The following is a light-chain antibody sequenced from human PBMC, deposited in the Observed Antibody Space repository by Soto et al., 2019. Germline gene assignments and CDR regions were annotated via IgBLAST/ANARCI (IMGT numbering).Light chain of an antibody. CDR3: QQYGRSGT. V-gene: IGKV3-20*01. CDR1: QNVGSF. J-gene: IGKJ1*01. Sequence: EILLTQSPATLSLSPGERATLSCRAGQNVGSFLAWYQQKPVQAPRLLIYATSSRATGIPDRLSGSGSGTEFTLTISRMEPEDFAVYYCQQYGRSGTFGQGTQVDIK. CDR2: ATS.